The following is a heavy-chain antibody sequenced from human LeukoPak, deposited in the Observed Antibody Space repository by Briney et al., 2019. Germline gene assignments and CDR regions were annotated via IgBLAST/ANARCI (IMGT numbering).Heavy chain of an antibody. V-gene: IGHV4-34*01. CDR3: ARGARIWYYDSSGYPEYFQH. Sequence: SETLSLTCAVYGGSFSGYYWSWIRQPPGKGLEWIGETNHSGSTNYNPSLKSRVTISVDTSKNQFSLKLSSVTAADTAVYYCARGARIWYYDSSGYPEYFQHWGQGTLVTVSS. J-gene: IGHJ1*01. CDR1: GGSFSGYY. D-gene: IGHD3-22*01. CDR2: TNHSGST.